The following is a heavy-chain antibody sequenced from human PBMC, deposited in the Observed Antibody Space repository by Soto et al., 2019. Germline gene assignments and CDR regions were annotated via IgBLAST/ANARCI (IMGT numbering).Heavy chain of an antibody. Sequence: PSETLSLTCAVYGGSFSGYYWSWIRQPPGKGLEWIGEINHSGSTNYNPSLKSRVTISVDTSKNQFSLKLSSVTAADTAVYYCAGLKYQLPSNLDPWGQGTLVTVSS. D-gene: IGHD2-2*01. CDR2: INHSGST. CDR3: AGLKYQLPSNLDP. J-gene: IGHJ5*02. V-gene: IGHV4-34*01. CDR1: GGSFSGYY.